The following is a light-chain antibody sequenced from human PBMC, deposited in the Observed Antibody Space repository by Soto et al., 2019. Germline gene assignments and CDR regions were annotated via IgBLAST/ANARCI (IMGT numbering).Light chain of an antibody. V-gene: IGKV3-11*01. J-gene: IGKJ4*01. CDR3: QEYNNWPALT. Sequence: EIVLTQSPGTLSLSPGARAPLSCRASHSVTRYVAWYQQKPGQAPRLLIYGASNRATGIPARFSGSGSGTDFTLTISNLEPEDFAVYYCQEYNNWPALTFGGGTKVDI. CDR2: GAS. CDR1: HSVTRY.